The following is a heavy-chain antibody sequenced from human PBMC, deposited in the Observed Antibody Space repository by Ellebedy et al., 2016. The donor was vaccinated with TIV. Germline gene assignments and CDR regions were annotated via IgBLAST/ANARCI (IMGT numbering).Heavy chain of an antibody. J-gene: IGHJ4*02. D-gene: IGHD6-6*01. CDR3: ARDFRITARDYYLDY. CDR2: ISWNSGTT. Sequence: GGSLRLXXAASGFTFDAYALHWVRQAPGKGLEWASGISWNSGTTDYADFVKGRFTISRDNAKNSLYLQMNRLRADDTAFYYCARDFRITARDYYLDYWGQGTLVTVSS. CDR1: GFTFDAYA. V-gene: IGHV3-9*01.